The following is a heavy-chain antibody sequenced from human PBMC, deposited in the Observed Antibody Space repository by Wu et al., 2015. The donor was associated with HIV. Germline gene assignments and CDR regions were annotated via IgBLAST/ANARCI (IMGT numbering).Heavy chain of an antibody. CDR1: GYTLTELS. V-gene: IGHV1-24*01. Sequence: QAQLVQSGPEVKKPGASVRVSCQVSGYTLTELSIHWVRQAPGKGLEWMGGFDPEDGETIYAQNFQGRLTMTEDTSTDTAYMELNSLRSEDTAVYYCATVRGDYVPETSRYYYYYMDVWGKGTTVTVSS. CDR2: FDPEDGET. CDR3: ATVRGDYVPETSRYYYYYMDV. J-gene: IGHJ6*03. D-gene: IGHD3-10*02.